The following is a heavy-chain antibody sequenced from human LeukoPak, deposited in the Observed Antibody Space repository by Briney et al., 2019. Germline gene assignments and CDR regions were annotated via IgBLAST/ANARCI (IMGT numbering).Heavy chain of an antibody. CDR1: GFTFSSYG. D-gene: IGHD2-2*02. J-gene: IGHJ4*02. CDR2: IPYDGSNK. Sequence: GGSLRLSCAASGFTFSSYGMHWVRQAPGKGLEWVAVIPYDGSNKYYADSVKGRFTISRDNSKNTLYLQMNSLRAEDTAVYYCAKDLKYCSSTSCYRRLDYWGQGTLVTVSS. V-gene: IGHV3-30*18. CDR3: AKDLKYCSSTSCYRRLDY.